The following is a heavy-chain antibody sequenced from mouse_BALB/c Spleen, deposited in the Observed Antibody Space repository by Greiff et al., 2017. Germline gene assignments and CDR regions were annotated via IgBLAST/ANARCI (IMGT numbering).Heavy chain of an antibody. CDR2: IDPSDSYT. Sequence: QVQLQQPGAELVKPGASVKLSCKASGYTFTSYWMHWVKQRPGQGLEWIGEIDPSDSYTNYNQKFKGKATLTVDKSSSTAYMQLSSLTSEDSAVYYCARRGATYGNYRYYYAMDYWGQGTSVTVSS. D-gene: IGHD2-10*02. CDR1: GYTFTSYW. V-gene: IGHV1-69*02. J-gene: IGHJ4*01. CDR3: ARRGATYGNYRYYYAMDY.